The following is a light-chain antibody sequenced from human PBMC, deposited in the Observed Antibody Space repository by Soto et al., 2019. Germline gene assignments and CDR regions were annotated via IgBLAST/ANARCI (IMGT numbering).Light chain of an antibody. CDR3: QQYGSSPWT. J-gene: IGKJ1*01. CDR2: GAS. CDR1: QSVSSN. V-gene: IGKV3-15*01. Sequence: EIGLTQSPGTLSVCPGERATLSCRASQSVSSNLAWYQQKPGQAPRLLIYGASTRATGIPARFSGSGSGTEFTLTVSSLQSEDFAVYYCQQYGSSPWTFGQGTKVDI.